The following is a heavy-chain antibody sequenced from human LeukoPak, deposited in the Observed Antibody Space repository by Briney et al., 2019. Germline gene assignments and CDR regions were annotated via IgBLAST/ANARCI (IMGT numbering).Heavy chain of an antibody. CDR2: IKQDGSEK. V-gene: IGHV3-7*01. CDR3: AKPYYYDSSGYGYYFDY. CDR1: GFTFSSHW. D-gene: IGHD3-22*01. J-gene: IGHJ4*02. Sequence: GGSLRLSCAASGFTFSSHWMSWVRQAPGKGLEWVANIKQDGSEKYYVDSVKGRFTISRDNAKNTLYLQMNSLRAEDTAVYYCAKPYYYDSSGYGYYFDYWGQGTLVTVSS.